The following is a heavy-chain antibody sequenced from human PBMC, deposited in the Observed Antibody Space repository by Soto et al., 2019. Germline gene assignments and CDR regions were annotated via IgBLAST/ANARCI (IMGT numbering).Heavy chain of an antibody. D-gene: IGHD6-13*01. CDR2: IIPIFGTA. CDR3: ARAGLEAAAGTDLYYYYYYGMDV. J-gene: IGHJ6*02. CDR1: GGTFSSYA. Sequence: SVKVSCKASGGTFSSYAISWVRQAPGQGLEWMGGIIPIFGTANYAQKFQGRVTITADESTSTAYMELSSLRSEDTAVYYCARAGLEAAAGTDLYYYYYYGMDVWGQGTTVTVSS. V-gene: IGHV1-69*13.